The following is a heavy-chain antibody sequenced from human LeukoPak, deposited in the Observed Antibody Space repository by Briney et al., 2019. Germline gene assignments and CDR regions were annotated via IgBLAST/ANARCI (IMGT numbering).Heavy chain of an antibody. D-gene: IGHD2-21*02. J-gene: IGHJ3*02. V-gene: IGHV1-8*03. CDR1: GYTFTSYD. Sequence: GASVKVSCKASGYTFTSYDINWVRQATGQGREWMGWMKPNSGNTGYAQKFQGRVTITRNTSISTAYMELSSLRSEDTAVYYCASYCGGDCYPAFDIWGQGTMVTVSS. CDR3: ASYCGGDCYPAFDI. CDR2: MKPNSGNT.